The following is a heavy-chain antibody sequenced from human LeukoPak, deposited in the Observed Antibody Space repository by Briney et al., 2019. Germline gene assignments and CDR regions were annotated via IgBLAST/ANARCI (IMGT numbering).Heavy chain of an antibody. J-gene: IGHJ6*02. CDR2: IWYGGSNK. Sequence: GGSLRLSCAASEFPLRIHVMHWVRKAPGKGLEGVAVIWYGGSNKYYADSVKGRFTISRDNSKNTLYLQMNSLRAEDTAVYYCARDLDSGSYSGYYYYGMDVWGQGTTVTVSS. V-gene: IGHV3-33*01. D-gene: IGHD1-26*01. CDR1: EFPLRIHV. CDR3: ARDLDSGSYSGYYYYGMDV.